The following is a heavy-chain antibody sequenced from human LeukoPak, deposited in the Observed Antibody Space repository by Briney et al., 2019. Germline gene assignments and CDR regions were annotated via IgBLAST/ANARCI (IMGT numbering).Heavy chain of an antibody. CDR2: INPNSGGT. J-gene: IGHJ5*02. CDR3: ARDLLWWGEKDGGNWFDP. Sequence: ASVKVSCKASGYTFTGYYMHWVRQAPGQGLEWMGRINPNSGGTNYAQKFQGSVTMSRETSISTAYMELSRLRSDDTAVYYCARDLLWWGEKDGGNWFDPWGQGTRVTVSS. D-gene: IGHD2-21*01. V-gene: IGHV1-2*06. CDR1: GYTFTGYY.